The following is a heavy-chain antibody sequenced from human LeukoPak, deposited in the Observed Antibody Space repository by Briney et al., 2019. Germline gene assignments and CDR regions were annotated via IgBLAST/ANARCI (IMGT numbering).Heavy chain of an antibody. J-gene: IGHJ4*02. CDR3: AIGGTMVRGGTFDY. D-gene: IGHD3-10*01. CDR1: GFTFSSYT. CDR2: ISSGSNTI. Sequence: GGSLRLSCAASGFTFSSYTMNWVRQAPGKGLEWVSYISSGSNTIYYAGSVKGRFTISRDNTKNSLYLQMNGLRAEDTAVYYCAIGGTMVRGGTFDYWGRGTLVTVSS. V-gene: IGHV3-48*04.